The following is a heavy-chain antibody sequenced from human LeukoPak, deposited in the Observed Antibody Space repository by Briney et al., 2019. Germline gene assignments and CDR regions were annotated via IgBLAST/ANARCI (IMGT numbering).Heavy chain of an antibody. CDR3: ARERLVGATPDLLYGAPRYYFDY. Sequence: SVKVSCKASGGTFSSYAISWVRQAPGQGLEWMGGIIPIFGTANYAQKFQGRVTITADESTSTAYMELSSLRSEDTAVYYCARERLVGATPDLLYGAPRYYFDYWGQGTLVTVSS. CDR2: IIPIFGTA. V-gene: IGHV1-69*01. CDR1: GGTFSSYA. J-gene: IGHJ4*02. D-gene: IGHD1-26*01.